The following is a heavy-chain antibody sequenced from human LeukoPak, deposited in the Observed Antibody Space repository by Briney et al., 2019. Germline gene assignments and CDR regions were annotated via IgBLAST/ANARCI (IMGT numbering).Heavy chain of an antibody. J-gene: IGHJ4*02. CDR1: GFTFSSYG. CDR3: AKDIHYYFDY. V-gene: IGHV3-30*18. CDR2: ISYDGSNK. Sequence: GGSLRLSCAASGFTFSSYGTHWVRQAPGKGLEWVAVISYDGSNKYYADSVKGRFTISRDNSKNTLYLQMNSLRAEDTAVYYCAKDIHYYFDYWGQGTLVTVSS.